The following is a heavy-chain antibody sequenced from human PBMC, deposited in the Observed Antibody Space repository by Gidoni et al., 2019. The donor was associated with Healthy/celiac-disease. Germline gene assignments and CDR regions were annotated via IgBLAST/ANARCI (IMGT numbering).Heavy chain of an antibody. Sequence: EVQLVESGGGLVKPGGSLRLSCAASGFTFSSYSMHWVRQAPGKGLEWVSSISSSSSYIYYADSVKGRFTISRDNAKNSLYLQMNSLRAEDTAVYYCARGFGAVLDTAMVTFAYFDYWGQGTLVTVSS. V-gene: IGHV3-21*01. CDR2: ISSSSSYI. D-gene: IGHD5-18*01. CDR3: ARGFGAVLDTAMVTFAYFDY. J-gene: IGHJ4*02. CDR1: GFTFSSYS.